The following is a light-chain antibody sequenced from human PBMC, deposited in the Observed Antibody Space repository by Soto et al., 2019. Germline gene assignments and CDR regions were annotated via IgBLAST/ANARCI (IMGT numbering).Light chain of an antibody. V-gene: IGLV6-57*02. Sequence: NFMLTQPHSVSESPGKTVTISCTGSSGSIASNYVQWYQQRPGSAPTTVIYEDNQRPSGVPDRFSGSIDSSSNSDSLTISGLKTEDEAEYYCQSYDSSYHGVFGGGTKLTVL. J-gene: IGLJ3*02. CDR3: QSYDSSYHGV. CDR2: EDN. CDR1: SGSIASNY.